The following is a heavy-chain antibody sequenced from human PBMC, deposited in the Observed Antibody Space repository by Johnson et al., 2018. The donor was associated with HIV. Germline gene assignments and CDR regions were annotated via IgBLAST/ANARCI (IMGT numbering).Heavy chain of an antibody. D-gene: IGHD2-2*01. CDR3: ARNGLVPAAKGVAFDI. CDR2: MSSSGTTI. J-gene: IGHJ3*02. V-gene: IGHV3-11*04. CDR1: GFSFSDYY. Sequence: QVQLVESGGGLVKPGGSLRLSCLASGFSFSDYYMSWIRQAPGKGLEWISYMSSSGTTIYHAESVKGRFTISRDNAKNSLYLQMNSLRAEDTAVYYCARNGLVPAAKGVAFDIWGQGTMVTVSS.